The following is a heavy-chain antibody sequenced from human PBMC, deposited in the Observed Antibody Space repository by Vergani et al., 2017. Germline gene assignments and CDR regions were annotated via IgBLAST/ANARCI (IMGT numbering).Heavy chain of an antibody. J-gene: IGHJ4*02. CDR1: GDSISTSSYA. Sequence: QMQLQESGPGLVKPSETLSLSCTVSGDSISTSSYAWGWIRQPPGKTLEWIGTVFYGGRTSYNPSLKCRVTLSLDTSKKQISLHLTSVTAADTAVYYCARHISVVRPSSMTAFDYWGQGTLVTVSS. CDR3: ARHISVVRPSSMTAFDY. D-gene: IGHD2-21*01. CDR2: VFYGGRT. V-gene: IGHV4-39*01.